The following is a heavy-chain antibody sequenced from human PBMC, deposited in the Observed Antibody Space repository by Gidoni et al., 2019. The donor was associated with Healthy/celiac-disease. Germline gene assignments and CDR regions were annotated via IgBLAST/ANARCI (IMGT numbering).Heavy chain of an antibody. V-gene: IGHV5-51*03. D-gene: IGHD6-19*01. Sequence: EVQLVQSGAEATKPGEYLKNSCKGSGYTFPSYWNGWVRQMPGKCLEWMEIIDPGDSDTRYSPSFQGQVTISADKSISTAYLQWSSLKASDTAMYYCARRSSGWYSGSSFDPWGQGTLVTVSS. CDR2: IDPGDSDT. CDR1: GYTFPSYW. J-gene: IGHJ5*02. CDR3: ARRSSGWYSGSSFDP.